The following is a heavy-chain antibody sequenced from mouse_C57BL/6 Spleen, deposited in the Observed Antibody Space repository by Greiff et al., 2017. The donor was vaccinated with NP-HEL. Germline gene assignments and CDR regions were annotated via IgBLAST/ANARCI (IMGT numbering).Heavy chain of an antibody. V-gene: IGHV1-82*01. Sequence: QVQLQQSGPELVKPGASVKISCKASGYAFSSSWMNWVKQRPGKGLEWIGRNYPGDGDTNYNGKFKGKATLTADKSSSTAYMQLSSLTSEDSAVYCCATPAFWYFDVWGTGTTVTVSS. J-gene: IGHJ1*03. CDR1: GYAFSSSW. CDR2: NYPGDGDT. CDR3: ATPAFWYFDV.